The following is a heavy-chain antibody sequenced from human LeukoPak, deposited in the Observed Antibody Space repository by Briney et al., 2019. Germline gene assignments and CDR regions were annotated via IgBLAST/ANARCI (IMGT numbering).Heavy chain of an antibody. V-gene: IGHV3-7*01. CDR1: GGSISSYY. D-gene: IGHD5-12*01. CDR2: IKQDGSEK. Sequence: ETLSLTCTVSGGSISSYYWSWVRQAPGKGLEWVANIKQDGSEKYYVDSVKGRFTISRDNAKNSLYLQMNSLRAEDTAVYYCARDSGYSGYDSYWFDPWGQGTLVTVSS. J-gene: IGHJ5*02. CDR3: ARDSGYSGYDSYWFDP.